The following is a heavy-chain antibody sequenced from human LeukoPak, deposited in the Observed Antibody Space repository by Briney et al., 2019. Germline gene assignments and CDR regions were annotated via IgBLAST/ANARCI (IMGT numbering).Heavy chain of an antibody. D-gene: IGHD2-21*02. J-gene: IGHJ3*02. Sequence: SETLSLTCTVSGGSISSYYSSWLRQPPGKGLEYIGYTHYSGSTNYNPSLKSRVTISLDTSGNQFSLKLSSVTAADTAVYYCASGYCGGACQLGGVDMWGQGTMVTVSS. CDR2: THYSGST. CDR1: GGSISSYY. CDR3: ASGYCGGACQLGGVDM. V-gene: IGHV4-59*01.